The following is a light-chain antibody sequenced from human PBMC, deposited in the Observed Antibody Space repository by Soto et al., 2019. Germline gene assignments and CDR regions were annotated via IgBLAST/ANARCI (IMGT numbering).Light chain of an antibody. CDR1: QSVSSSY. CDR2: GAS. V-gene: IGKV3-20*01. Sequence: EIVLTQSPGTLSLSPGERATLSCRASQSVSSSYLAWYQQKPGQAPRLLISGASSRDTGIPDRFSGSGSGTDFTLTISRLEPEDVAVYYCQQYGSSPLYTFGQGTKLEIK. CDR3: QQYGSSPLYT. J-gene: IGKJ2*01.